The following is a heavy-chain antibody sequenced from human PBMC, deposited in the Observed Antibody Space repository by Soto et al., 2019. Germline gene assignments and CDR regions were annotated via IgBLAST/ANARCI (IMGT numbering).Heavy chain of an antibody. V-gene: IGHV4-31*03. CDR3: ARDPYGDDDYFDY. Sequence: KTSETLSLTCTVSGGSISSGGYYWSWIRQHPGKGLEWIGYIYYSGSTYYNPSLKSRVTISVDTSKNQFSLKLSSVTAADTAVYYCARDPYGDDDYFDYWGQGTLVTVSS. CDR1: GGSISSGGYY. D-gene: IGHD4-17*01. J-gene: IGHJ4*02. CDR2: IYYSGST.